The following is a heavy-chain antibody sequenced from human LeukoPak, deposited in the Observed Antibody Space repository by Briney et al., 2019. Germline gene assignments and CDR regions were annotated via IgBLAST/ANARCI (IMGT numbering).Heavy chain of an antibody. Sequence: GESLKISCKGSGYSFTNYWIGWVRQLPGKGREWMGIINPSGSDTRYSPSFNGQVTISADNSISPAFLQCSSRNASDSAMYYCARRYFYSGSGSGGFDYWGQGTLVTVSS. V-gene: IGHV5-51*01. CDR1: GYSFTNYW. CDR3: ARRYFYSGSGSGGFDY. J-gene: IGHJ4*02. CDR2: INPSGSDT. D-gene: IGHD3-10*01.